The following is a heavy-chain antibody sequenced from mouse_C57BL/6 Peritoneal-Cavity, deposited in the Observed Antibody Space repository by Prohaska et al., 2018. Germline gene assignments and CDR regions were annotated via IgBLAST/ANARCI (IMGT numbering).Heavy chain of an antibody. Sequence: EVQFVESGGGLVQPKGSLKLSCAASGFSFNTYAMNWVRKDQGKGFEWVASIRSKSNNYATYYADSVKDRFTISRDDSESMHNLQMNNLKTEDTAMYYCVRHPYAMDYWGQGTSVTVSS. CDR3: VRHPYAMDY. V-gene: IGHV10-1*01. CDR1: GFSFNTYA. J-gene: IGHJ4*01. CDR2: IRSKSNNYAT.